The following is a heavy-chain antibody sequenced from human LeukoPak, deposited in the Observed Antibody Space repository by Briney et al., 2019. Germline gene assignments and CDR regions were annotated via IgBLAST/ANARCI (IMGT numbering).Heavy chain of an antibody. CDR2: IYYSGST. CDR1: GGSISSYY. J-gene: IGHJ4*02. Sequence: SETLSLTCTVSGGSISSYYWSWIRQPPGKGLEWIGYIYYSGSTNYNPSLKSRATISVDTSKNQFSLKLSSVTAADTAVYYCARRGNPRGSYFYYFDYWGQGTLVTVSS. CDR3: ARRGNPRGSYFYYFDY. D-gene: IGHD1-26*01. V-gene: IGHV4-59*08.